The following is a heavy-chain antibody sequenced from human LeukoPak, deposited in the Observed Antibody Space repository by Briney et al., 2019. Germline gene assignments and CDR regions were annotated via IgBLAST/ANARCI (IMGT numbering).Heavy chain of an antibody. J-gene: IGHJ4*02. D-gene: IGHD4-17*01. V-gene: IGHV3-20*04. CDR1: GFTFDDYG. Sequence: PGGSLRLSCAASGFTFDDYGMSWVRQAPGKGLEWVSGINWNGGSTGYADSVKGRFTISRDNAKNSLYLQMNSLRAEDTALYYCARSNTVTTNNYFDYWGQGTLVTVSS. CDR3: ARSNTVTTNNYFDY. CDR2: INWNGGST.